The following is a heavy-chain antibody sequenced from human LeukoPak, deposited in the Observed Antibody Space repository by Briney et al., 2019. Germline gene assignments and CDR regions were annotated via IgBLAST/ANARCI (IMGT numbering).Heavy chain of an antibody. J-gene: IGHJ5*02. CDR3: ARVGYCSGGSCYSDWFDP. V-gene: IGHV1-69*04. CDR2: IIPIFAIA. Sequence: SVKVSCKASGGTFSSYAISWVRQAPGQGLEWMGRIIPIFAIANYAQKFQGRVTITADKSTSTAYMELSSLRSEDTAVYYCARVGYCSGGSCYSDWFDPWGQGTLVTVSS. D-gene: IGHD2-15*01. CDR1: GGTFSSYA.